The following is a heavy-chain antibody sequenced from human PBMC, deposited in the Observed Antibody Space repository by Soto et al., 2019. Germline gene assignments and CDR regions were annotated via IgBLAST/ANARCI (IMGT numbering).Heavy chain of an antibody. CDR2: ISYSGST. Sequence: QVQLQESGPGLVKPSETLSLTCTVSGGSVSSGRFYWSWIRQPPGKGLEWIGYISYSGSTKYNPSLRSRCTVSVDTSKNHFFLMLTSWTGADTAGYYCPRSGSGSGWLGGQGTLVTVSS. CDR3: PRSGSGSGWL. J-gene: IGHJ4*02. V-gene: IGHV4-61*03. CDR1: GGSVSSGRFY. D-gene: IGHD6-19*01.